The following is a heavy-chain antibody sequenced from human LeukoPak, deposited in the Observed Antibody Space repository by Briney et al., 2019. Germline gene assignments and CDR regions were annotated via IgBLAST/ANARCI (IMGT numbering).Heavy chain of an antibody. V-gene: IGHV3-64*01. CDR1: GFSFSTYA. D-gene: IGHD6-19*01. J-gene: IGHJ3*02. CDR3: ARGVAITWTGSYSSGWNDAFDI. Sequence: GGSLRLSCAASGFSFSTYAIHWVRQAPGKGLEYVSAISTDGGRTYYGNSVKDRFTISRDNSKNTVYLQMDSLRAEDMAVYYCARGVAITWTGSYSSGWNDAFDIWGQGTMVTVS. CDR2: ISTDGGRT.